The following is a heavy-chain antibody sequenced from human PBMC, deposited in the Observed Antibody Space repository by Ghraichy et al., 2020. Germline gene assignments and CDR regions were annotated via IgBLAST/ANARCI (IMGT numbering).Heavy chain of an antibody. CDR3: ARESLLTGYFYPIAFDI. Sequence: ASVKVSCKASGYTFTSYGISWVRQAPGQGLEWMGWISAYNGNTNYAQKLQGRVTMTTDTSTSTAYMELRSLRSDDTAVYYCARESLLTGYFYPIAFDIWGQGTMVTVSS. J-gene: IGHJ3*02. D-gene: IGHD3-9*01. CDR2: ISAYNGNT. V-gene: IGHV1-18*04. CDR1: GYTFTSYG.